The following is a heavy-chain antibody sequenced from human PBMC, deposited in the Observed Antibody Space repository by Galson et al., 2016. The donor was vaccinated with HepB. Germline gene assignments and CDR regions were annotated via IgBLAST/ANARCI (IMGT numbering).Heavy chain of an antibody. V-gene: IGHV3-53*01. CDR1: GFTIENHY. D-gene: IGHD2-15*01. Sequence: SCAASGFTIENHYMTWVRQAPGKGLEWVSVIHNDGSTYYADSVKGRFIISRDYSKNSLYLHMNSMRVEDTAVYHCLLVAALELWGQGTRVTVSS. CDR2: IHNDGST. J-gene: IGHJ4*02. CDR3: LLVAALEL.